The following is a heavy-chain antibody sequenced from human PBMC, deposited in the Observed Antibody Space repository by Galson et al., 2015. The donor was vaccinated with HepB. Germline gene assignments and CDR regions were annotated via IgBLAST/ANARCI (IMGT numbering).Heavy chain of an antibody. J-gene: IGHJ5*02. D-gene: IGHD6-19*01. Sequence: SVKVSCKASGGTFSSYAISWVRQAPGQGLEWMGIINPSGGSTSYAQKFQGRVTMTRDTSTSTVYMELSSLRSEDTAVYYCARGIAVAGYNWFDPWGQGTLVTVSS. CDR2: INPSGGST. CDR3: ARGIAVAGYNWFDP. CDR1: GGTFSSYA. V-gene: IGHV1-46*01.